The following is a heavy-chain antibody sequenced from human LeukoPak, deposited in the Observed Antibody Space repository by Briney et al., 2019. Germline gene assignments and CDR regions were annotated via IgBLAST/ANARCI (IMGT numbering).Heavy chain of an antibody. CDR3: ARARNPDIVVVVAATHYYYMDV. J-gene: IGHJ6*03. Sequence: SETLSLTCTVSGGSISSSSYYWGWIRQPPGKGLEWIGTIYYSGSTYYNPSLKSRVSISVDTSKNQFSLKLTSVTAADTAVYYCARARNPDIVVVVAATHYYYMDVWGKGTTITVSS. CDR1: GGSISSSSYY. CDR2: IYYSGST. D-gene: IGHD2-15*01. V-gene: IGHV4-39*01.